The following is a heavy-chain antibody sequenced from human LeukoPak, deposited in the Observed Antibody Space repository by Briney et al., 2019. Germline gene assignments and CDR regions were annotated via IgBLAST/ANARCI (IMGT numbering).Heavy chain of an antibody. Sequence: GGSLRLSCAASGFTFSSYSMNWVRQAPGKGLEWVSYISSSSSTIYYADSVKGRFTISRDNAKNSLYLQMNSLRAEDTAVYYCARDVAALTQGAFDIWGQGTMVTVSS. CDR1: GFTFSSYS. CDR3: ARDVAALTQGAFDI. CDR2: ISSSSSTI. D-gene: IGHD6-13*01. V-gene: IGHV3-48*01. J-gene: IGHJ3*02.